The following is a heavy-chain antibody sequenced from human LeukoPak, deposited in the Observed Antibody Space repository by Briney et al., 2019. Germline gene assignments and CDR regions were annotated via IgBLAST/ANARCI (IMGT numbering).Heavy chain of an antibody. Sequence: NSSETLSLTCTVSGGSISSSSYYWGWIRQPPGKGLEWIGSIYYSGSTYYNPSLKSRVTISVDTSKNQFSLKLSSVTAADTAVYYCARGHDFWAQDPDLDYWGQGTLVTVSS. J-gene: IGHJ4*02. CDR3: ARGHDFWAQDPDLDY. D-gene: IGHD3-3*01. CDR1: GGSISSSSYY. V-gene: IGHV4-39*07. CDR2: IYYSGST.